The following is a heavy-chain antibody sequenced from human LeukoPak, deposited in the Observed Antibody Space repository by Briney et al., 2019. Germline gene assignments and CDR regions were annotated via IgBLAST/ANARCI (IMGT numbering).Heavy chain of an antibody. CDR3: ARGHIVVVPAAIRYYDY. CDR2: INPNSGGT. Sequence: ASVKVSCKASGYSFTAYYMHWVRQAPGQGLEWMGWINPNSGGTNYAQKFQGRVTMTRDTSISTAYMELSRLRPDDTAVYYCARGHIVVVPAAIRYYDYWGQGTLVTVSS. CDR1: GYSFTAYY. V-gene: IGHV1-2*02. J-gene: IGHJ4*02. D-gene: IGHD2-2*02.